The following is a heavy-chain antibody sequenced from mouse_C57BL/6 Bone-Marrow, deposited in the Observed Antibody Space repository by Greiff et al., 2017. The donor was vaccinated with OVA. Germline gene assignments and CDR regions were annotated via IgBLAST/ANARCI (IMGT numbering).Heavy chain of an antibody. CDR3: AIFHPYYYGSSFDY. J-gene: IGHJ2*01. Sequence: VQLQQPGAELVKPGASVKVSCKASGYTFTSYWMHWVKQRPGQGLEWIGRIHPSDSDTTYTQKFKGKATLTVDKSSSTAYIQLSSLTSEDSAVYDCAIFHPYYYGSSFDYWGQGTTLTVSS. CDR2: IHPSDSDT. CDR1: GYTFTSYW. D-gene: IGHD1-1*01. V-gene: IGHV1-74*01.